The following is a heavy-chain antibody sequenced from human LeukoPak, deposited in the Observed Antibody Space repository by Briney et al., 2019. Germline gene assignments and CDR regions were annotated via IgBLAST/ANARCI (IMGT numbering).Heavy chain of an antibody. CDR1: GFTFSSYS. Sequence: PGGSLRLSCAATGFTFSSYSMNWVRQAPGKGLEWVSSISSSSSYIYYADSVKGRFTISRDNSKNTLYLQMNSLRAEDTAVYYCARGELELGWFDPWGQGTLVTVSS. CDR2: ISSSSSYI. V-gene: IGHV3-21*01. J-gene: IGHJ5*02. CDR3: ARGELELGWFDP. D-gene: IGHD1-7*01.